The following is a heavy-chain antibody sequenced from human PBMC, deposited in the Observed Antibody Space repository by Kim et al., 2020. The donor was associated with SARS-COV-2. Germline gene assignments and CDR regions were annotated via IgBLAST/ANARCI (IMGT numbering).Heavy chain of an antibody. D-gene: IGHD3-10*01. V-gene: IGHV4-31*02. Sequence: NPSLKSRVTISVDTSKNQFSLKLSSVTAADTAVYYCARGPITMVRGVIESWGQGTLVTVSS. J-gene: IGHJ4*02. CDR3: ARGPITMVRGVIES.